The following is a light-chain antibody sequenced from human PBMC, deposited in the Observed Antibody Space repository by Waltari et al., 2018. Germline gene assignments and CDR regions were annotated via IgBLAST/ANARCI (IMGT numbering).Light chain of an antibody. CDR2: DVT. Sequence: QSALTQPPSASGSPGQSVALSCTGTSSDIGRYNLVSGYQQDPGKAPKPIVYDVTKRPSGVPDRFSGSKSGNTASLIVSGLQAGDEADYYCSSYAGSGTVVFGGGTKLTVL. CDR1: SSDIGRYNL. J-gene: IGLJ2*01. V-gene: IGLV2-8*01. CDR3: SSYAGSGTVV.